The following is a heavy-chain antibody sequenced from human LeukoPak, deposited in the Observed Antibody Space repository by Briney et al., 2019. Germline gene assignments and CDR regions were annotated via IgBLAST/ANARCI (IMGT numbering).Heavy chain of an antibody. Sequence: GESLKISCKASRYSFTNYWIGWVGQLPGKGRGGLGIIYPGDADTTYSPSFQGDVTISADNSISTVYRQWNSLKASDTAMYYCGRHGRRAAPGYFDFWGLGTLVTVSS. V-gene: IGHV5-51*01. CDR1: RYSFTNYW. D-gene: IGHD6-6*01. CDR2: IYPGDADT. CDR3: GRHGRRAAPGYFDF. J-gene: IGHJ4*02.